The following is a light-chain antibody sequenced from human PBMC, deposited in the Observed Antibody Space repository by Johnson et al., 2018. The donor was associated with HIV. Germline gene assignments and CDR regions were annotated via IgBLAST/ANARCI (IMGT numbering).Light chain of an antibody. CDR1: SSNIVNNY. Sequence: SVLTQPPSVSAAPGQKVTISCSGSSSNIVNNYVSWYQQLPGTAPKLLIYENNKRPSGIPDRFSGSKSGTSATLGITGLQTGDEADYYCGTWDSSLSAGGYFFGTG. CDR2: ENN. V-gene: IGLV1-51*02. CDR3: GTWDSSLSAGGYF. J-gene: IGLJ1*01.